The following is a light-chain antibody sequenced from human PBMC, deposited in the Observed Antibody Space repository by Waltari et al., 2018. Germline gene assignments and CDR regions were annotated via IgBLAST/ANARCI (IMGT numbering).Light chain of an antibody. V-gene: IGLV2-8*01. Sequence: QSALTQPPSASGSPGQSVTISCTGTSRDVAGYNYVSRYQQHPGKAPKLMIYEVSKRPSGVPDRFSGSKSGNTASLTVSGLQAEDEADYYCSSYAGSDNFVIFGGGTKLTVL. J-gene: IGLJ2*01. CDR2: EVS. CDR3: SSYAGSDNFVI. CDR1: SRDVAGYNY.